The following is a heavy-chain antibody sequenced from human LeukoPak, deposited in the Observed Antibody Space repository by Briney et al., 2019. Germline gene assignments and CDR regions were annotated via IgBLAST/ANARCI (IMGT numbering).Heavy chain of an antibody. Sequence: PGGSLRLSCAASGFTFSNYVMNWVRQAPGKGLEWVSTISGGGSSTYYADSVKGRFTISRDNSKNTLYLQMNSLRAEDTAVHYCAREDYWGQGTLVTVSS. CDR1: GFTFSNYV. CDR3: AREDY. V-gene: IGHV3-23*01. J-gene: IGHJ4*02. CDR2: ISGGGSST.